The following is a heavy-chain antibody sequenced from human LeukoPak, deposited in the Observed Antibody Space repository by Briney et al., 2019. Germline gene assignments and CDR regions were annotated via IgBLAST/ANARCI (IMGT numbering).Heavy chain of an antibody. D-gene: IGHD6-19*01. J-gene: IGHJ6*02. CDR3: AKGVAVAGRSYYCYGMDV. CDR1: GFTFSYA. Sequence: PGGSLRLSCAASGFTFSYAMSWVRQAPGKGLEWVSAISGSGGSTFYADSVKGRFTISRDNSKNTLYLQVNSLRAEDTAVYYCAKGVAVAGRSYYCYGMDVWGQGTTVTVSS. V-gene: IGHV3-23*01. CDR2: ISGSGGST.